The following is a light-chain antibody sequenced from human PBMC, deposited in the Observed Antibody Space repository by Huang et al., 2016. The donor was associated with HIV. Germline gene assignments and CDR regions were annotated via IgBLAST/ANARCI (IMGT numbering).Light chain of an antibody. Sequence: DIVMTQSPLSLPVTPGEPASISCRSSQSILRSNEYNSLDWYLQKPGQSPQLLIYLGSNRASGVPDRISGSGSGTDFTLKISRVEAEDVGVYYCMQTLQTPWTFGQGTKVEIK. J-gene: IGKJ1*01. CDR1: QSILRSNEYNS. V-gene: IGKV2-28*01. CDR3: MQTLQTPWT. CDR2: LGS.